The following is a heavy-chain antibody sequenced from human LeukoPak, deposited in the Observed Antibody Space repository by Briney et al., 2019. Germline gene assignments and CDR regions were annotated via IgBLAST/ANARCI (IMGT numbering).Heavy chain of an antibody. CDR3: ARDGFVGYSYGFFFDY. CDR1: GFTFSSYA. J-gene: IGHJ4*02. D-gene: IGHD5-18*01. V-gene: IGHV3-30*04. Sequence: GRSLRLSCAASGFTFSSYAMHWVRQAPGKGLEWVAVISYDGSNKYYADSVKGRFTISRDNSKNTLYLQMNSLRAEDTAVYYRARDGFVGYSYGFFFDYWGQGTLVTVSS. CDR2: ISYDGSNK.